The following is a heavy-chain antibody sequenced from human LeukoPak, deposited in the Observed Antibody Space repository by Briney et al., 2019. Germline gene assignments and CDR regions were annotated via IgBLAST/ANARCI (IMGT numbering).Heavy chain of an antibody. J-gene: IGHJ4*02. CDR2: ISYDGSNK. D-gene: IGHD2-21*02. CDR3: AKDRGAYCGGDCYFTY. V-gene: IGHV3-30*18. CDR1: GFTFSSYG. Sequence: PGGSLRLSCAASGFTFSSYGMHWVRQAPGKGLEWVAVISYDGSNKYYADSVKGRFTISRDNSKNTLYLQMNSLRAEDTAVYYCAKDRGAYCGGDCYFTYWGQGTLATVSS.